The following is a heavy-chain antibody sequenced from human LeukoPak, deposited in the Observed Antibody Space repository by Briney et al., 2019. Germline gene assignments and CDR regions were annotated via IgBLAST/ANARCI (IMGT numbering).Heavy chain of an antibody. CDR2: ISTSGSTT. D-gene: IGHD2-2*01. V-gene: IGHV3-48*03. CDR3: ARVYRTSCDY. Sequence: AGGSLRLSCAASEFTFSSYEMSWVRQAPGKGLEWVSYISTSGSTTYYADSVKGRFTISRDNVKNSLHLQMNSLRVEDTALYYCARVYRTSCDYWGQGTLVTVSS. CDR1: EFTFSSYE. J-gene: IGHJ4*02.